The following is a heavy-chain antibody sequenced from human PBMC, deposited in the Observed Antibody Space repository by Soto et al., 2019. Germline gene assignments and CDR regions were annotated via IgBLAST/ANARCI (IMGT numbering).Heavy chain of an antibody. Sequence: EVQLLESGGGLVQPGGSLRLSCAASGFTFSSYAMSWVRQAPGKGLEWVSVISGSGGSTYYAGSVKGRFTISRDNSKNTLYLQMNSLRAEDTAVYYCAKWSIVVVPAAGAVDYWGQGTLVTVSS. D-gene: IGHD2-2*01. CDR2: ISGSGGST. V-gene: IGHV3-23*01. CDR1: GFTFSSYA. CDR3: AKWSIVVVPAAGAVDY. J-gene: IGHJ4*02.